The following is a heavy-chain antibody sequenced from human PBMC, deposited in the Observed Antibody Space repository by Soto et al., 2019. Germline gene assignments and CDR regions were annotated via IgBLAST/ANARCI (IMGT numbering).Heavy chain of an antibody. CDR1: GYTFTSYG. D-gene: IGHD6-19*01. CDR3: ARQISVARADAFDI. CDR2: ISAYNGNT. V-gene: IGHV1-18*01. Sequence: GASVKVSCKASGYTFTSYGSSWVRQAPGQGLEWMGWISAYNGNTNYAQKLQGRVTITTDTSTSTAYMELRSLRSDGTAVYYCARQISVARADAFDIWGQGTMVTVSS. J-gene: IGHJ3*02.